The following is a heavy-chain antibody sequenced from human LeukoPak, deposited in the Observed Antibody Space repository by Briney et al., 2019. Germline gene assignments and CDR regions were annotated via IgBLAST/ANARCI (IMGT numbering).Heavy chain of an antibody. CDR1: GGSISSSSYY. Sequence: SETLSLTCTVPGGSISSSSYYWGWIRQPPGKGLEWIGSIYYSGSTYYNPSLKSRVTISVDTSKNQFSLKLSSVTAADTAVYYCARAYYYDSSGYLSHDAFDIWGQGTMVTVSS. CDR3: ARAYYYDSSGYLSHDAFDI. CDR2: IYYSGST. D-gene: IGHD3-22*01. J-gene: IGHJ3*02. V-gene: IGHV4-39*01.